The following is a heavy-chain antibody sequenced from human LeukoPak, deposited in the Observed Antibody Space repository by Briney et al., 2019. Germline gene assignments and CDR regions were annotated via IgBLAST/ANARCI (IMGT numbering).Heavy chain of an antibody. J-gene: IGHJ4*02. D-gene: IGHD6-13*01. CDR1: GFTFSGYD. CDR2: LSADGVGT. Sequence: QAGGSLRLSCAASGFTFSGYDMSWVRQAPGKGLEWVSSLSADGVGTTYADSVKGRYTVSRDFSANTLYLQMNSLRAEDTAVYYCARGSFPGHSSPFDYWGQGTLVTVSS. V-gene: IGHV3-23*01. CDR3: ARGSFPGHSSPFDY.